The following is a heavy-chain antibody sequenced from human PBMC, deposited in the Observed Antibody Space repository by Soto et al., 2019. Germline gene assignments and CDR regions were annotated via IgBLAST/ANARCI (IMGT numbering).Heavy chain of an antibody. Sequence: EMQLLESGGGLVQRGGSLRLSCAASGFTFGIYVMGWVRQAPGKGLEWVSTISGSGTSAYYADSVKGRFTFSRDNSKSMVYLQMDSLRAEDTAIYYCAKGHANGWYGALDYWGRGSLVTVSS. J-gene: IGHJ4*02. CDR1: GFTFGIYV. V-gene: IGHV3-23*01. CDR3: AKGHANGWYGALDY. CDR2: ISGSGTSA. D-gene: IGHD6-19*01.